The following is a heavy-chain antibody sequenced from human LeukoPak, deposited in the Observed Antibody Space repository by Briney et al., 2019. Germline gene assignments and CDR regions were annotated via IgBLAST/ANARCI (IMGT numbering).Heavy chain of an antibody. CDR2: ISSNSSEI. CDR3: ARVPQLRCLEWSHGYYSYYGMDV. CDR1: GFTFSSYS. V-gene: IGHV3-21*01. D-gene: IGHD3-3*01. Sequence: PGGSLRLSCAASGFTFSSYSMNWVRQAPGKGLEWVSSISSNSSEIYYADSVKGRFTISRDNAKNSLYLQMNSLRAEDRAVYYGARVPQLRCLEWSHGYYSYYGMDVWGQGTTVTVSS. J-gene: IGHJ6*02.